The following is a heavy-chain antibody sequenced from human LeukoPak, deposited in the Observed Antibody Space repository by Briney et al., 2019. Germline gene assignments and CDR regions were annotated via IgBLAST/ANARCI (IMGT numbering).Heavy chain of an antibody. J-gene: IGHJ5*02. Sequence: LSLTCAVYGGSFSGYYWSWIRQPPGKGLEWVSYISPSSTSMYYADSVRGRFTISRDNARNSLYLQMNSLSTEDTALYYCARDAASGNNWFDPWGQGTLVTVSS. CDR1: GGSFSGYY. CDR2: ISPSSTSM. D-gene: IGHD3-3*01. CDR3: ARDAASGNNWFDP. V-gene: IGHV3-11*04.